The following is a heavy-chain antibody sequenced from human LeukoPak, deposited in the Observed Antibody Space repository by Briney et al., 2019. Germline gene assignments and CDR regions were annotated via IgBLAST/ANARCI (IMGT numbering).Heavy chain of an antibody. CDR3: ARAGVVIFSDYYYYYMDV. D-gene: IGHD3-3*01. Sequence: SETLSLTCTVSGGSISSYYWSWLRQPPGKGLEWIGYIYYSGSTNYNPSLKSRVTISVDTSKNQFSLKLSSVTAADTAVYYCARAGVVIFSDYYYYYMDVWGKGTTVTVSS. CDR1: GGSISSYY. CDR2: IYYSGST. J-gene: IGHJ6*03. V-gene: IGHV4-59*01.